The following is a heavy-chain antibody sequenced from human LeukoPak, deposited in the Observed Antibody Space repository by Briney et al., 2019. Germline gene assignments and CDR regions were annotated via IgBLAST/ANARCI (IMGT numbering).Heavy chain of an antibody. J-gene: IGHJ4*02. V-gene: IGHV1-2*06. Sequence: GASVKVSCKASGFTFTSSAVQWVRQARGQGLEWMGRINPNGGDTNYAQKFQGRVTMASDTSISTAYMELNSLMSDDTAVYYCVRVGFTTSWSNFDYWGQGTLVTVSS. CDR1: GFTFTSSA. CDR3: VRVGFTTSWSNFDY. D-gene: IGHD1-14*01. CDR2: INPNGGDT.